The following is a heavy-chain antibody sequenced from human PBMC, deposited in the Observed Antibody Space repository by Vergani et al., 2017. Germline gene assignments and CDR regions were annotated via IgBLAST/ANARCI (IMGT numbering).Heavy chain of an antibody. CDR2: IIPIFGTA. J-gene: IGHJ5*02. CDR3: ARXYDFWSGYSNGFDP. Sequence: QVQVVQSGAEVKKPGSSETVSCKASGGTFSSYAISWVRQAPGQGLEWMGGIIPIFGTANYAQKFQGRVTITADESTSTAYMELGSLGSEDTAVYYCARXYDFWSGYSNGFDPWGQGTLVTVSS. V-gene: IGHV1-69*01. CDR1: GGTFSSYA. D-gene: IGHD3-3*01.